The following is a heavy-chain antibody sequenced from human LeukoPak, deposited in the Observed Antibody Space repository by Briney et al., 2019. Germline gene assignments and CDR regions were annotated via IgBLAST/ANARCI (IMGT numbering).Heavy chain of an antibody. V-gene: IGHV6-1*01. CDR1: GDSVSSNSAA. CDR3: ARDRWYYYGSGSSDYYYYGMDV. CDR2: TYYRSKWYN. J-gene: IGHJ6*04. D-gene: IGHD3-10*01. Sequence: SQTLSLTCAISGDSVSSNSAAWNWIRQAPSRGLEGLGRTYYRSKWYNDYAVSVKSRITINPDTSKNQFSLQLNSVTPEDTAVYYCARDRWYYYGSGSSDYYYYGMDVWGKGTTVTVSS.